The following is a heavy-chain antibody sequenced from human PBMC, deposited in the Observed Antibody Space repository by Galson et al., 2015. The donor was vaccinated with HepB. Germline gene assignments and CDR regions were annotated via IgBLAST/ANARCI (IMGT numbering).Heavy chain of an antibody. D-gene: IGHD1-26*01. CDR3: ARGGIREDYYYGMDV. CDR2: ISGGSSYI. CDR1: GFTFSRYS. J-gene: IGHJ6*02. Sequence: SLRLSCAASGFTFSRYSMNWVRQAPGKGLEWVSCISGGSSYIYYGDSVKGRVTISRDNAKNSLYLQMNSLRAEDTAVYYCARGGIREDYYYGMDVWGQGTMVTVSS. V-gene: IGHV3-21*01.